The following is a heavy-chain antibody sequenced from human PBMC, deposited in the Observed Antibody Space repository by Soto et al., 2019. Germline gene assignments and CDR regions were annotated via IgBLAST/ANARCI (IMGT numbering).Heavy chain of an antibody. CDR1: GYSFTSYW. V-gene: IGHV5-51*01. J-gene: IGHJ4*02. CDR2: IYPGDSDT. D-gene: IGHD3-22*01. CDR3: ARRDDYYESIGYYHKYYFDY. Sequence: PGESLKISCKGSGYSFTSYWIGWVRQMPGKGLEWLGIIYPGDSDTRYSPSFQGQVTISADKSISTAYLQWSSLKASDTAMYYCARRDDYYESIGYYHKYYFDYSGPGTLVTVSS.